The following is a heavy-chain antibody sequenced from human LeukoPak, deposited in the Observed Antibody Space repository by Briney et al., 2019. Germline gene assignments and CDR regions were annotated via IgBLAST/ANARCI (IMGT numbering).Heavy chain of an antibody. CDR2: ISAYNGNT. CDR1: GYTFTTYG. D-gene: IGHD6-6*01. Sequence: ASVKVSCKASGYTFTTYGINWVRQAPGQGLEWMGWISAYNGNTNYAQNLQGSVTLTTDTSASTAYMELRSLRSDDTAVYYCARDLIAARPGWFDPWGQGTLVIVSS. CDR3: ARDLIAARPGWFDP. J-gene: IGHJ5*02. V-gene: IGHV1-18*01.